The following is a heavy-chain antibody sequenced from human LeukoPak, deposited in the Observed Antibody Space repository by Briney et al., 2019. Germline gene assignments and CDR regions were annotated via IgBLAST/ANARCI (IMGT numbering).Heavy chain of an antibody. V-gene: IGHV4-34*10. CDR2: ISDTEGT. Sequence: PSETLSLTCGVFGVSINDYYWSWIRQSPGKGLEWIGEISDTEGTGYNPSLESRVTMSVGTSENQLSLKLIFVTAADTAVYYCARYDSRGSASTKFDYWGPGIQVTVSS. D-gene: IGHD6-19*01. J-gene: IGHJ4*02. CDR1: GVSINDYY. CDR3: ARYDSRGSASTKFDY.